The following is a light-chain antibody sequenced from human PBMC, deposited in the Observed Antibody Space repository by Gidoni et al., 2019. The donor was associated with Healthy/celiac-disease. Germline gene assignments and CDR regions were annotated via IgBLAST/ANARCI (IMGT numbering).Light chain of an antibody. CDR1: SSDVGGYNY. V-gene: IGLV2-14*01. CDR3: SSYTSSSTYV. CDR2: EVS. J-gene: IGLJ1*01. Sequence: QSALTQPASVSGSPGQAITISWTGTSSDVGGYNYVSWYQQHPGKAPKPMIYEVSTRPSGVSNRFSGSKSGNTASLTISGLQAEDEADYYCSSYTSSSTYVFGTGTKVTVL.